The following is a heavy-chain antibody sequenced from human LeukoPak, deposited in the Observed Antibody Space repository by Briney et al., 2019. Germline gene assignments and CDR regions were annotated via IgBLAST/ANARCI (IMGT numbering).Heavy chain of an antibody. Sequence: SETLSLTCAVPGYSISSGYYWGWIRQPPGKGREWIGSIYHSGSTYYNPSLKSRVTISVDTSKNQFSLKLSSVTAADTAVYYCARQLGYCSSTSCLLYWFDPWGQGTLVTVSS. D-gene: IGHD2-2*01. CDR3: ARQLGYCSSTSCLLYWFDP. J-gene: IGHJ5*02. CDR2: IYHSGST. CDR1: GYSISSGYY. V-gene: IGHV4-38-2*01.